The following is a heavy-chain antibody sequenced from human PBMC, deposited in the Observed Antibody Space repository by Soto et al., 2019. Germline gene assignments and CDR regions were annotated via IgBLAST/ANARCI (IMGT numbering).Heavy chain of an antibody. CDR1: GGSISSGGYY. CDR2: IYYSGST. D-gene: IGHD3-16*02. V-gene: IGHV4-31*03. Sequence: QVQLQETGPGLVKPSQTLSLTCTVSGGSISSGGYYWSWIRQHPGKGLEWIGYIYYSGSTYYNPSLKSRVTISVDTSKNQFSLKLSSVTAADTAVYYCAANTFGGVIARDYWGQGTLVTVSS. CDR3: AANTFGGVIARDY. J-gene: IGHJ4*02.